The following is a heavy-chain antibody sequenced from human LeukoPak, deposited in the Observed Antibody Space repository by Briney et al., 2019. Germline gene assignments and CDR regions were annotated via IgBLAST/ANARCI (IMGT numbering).Heavy chain of an antibody. Sequence: PGGSLRLSCAASGFTFSNYWMSWVRQAPGKGLEWVANIHPEGNEKYHVDSVKGRFTISRDNAKNFLHLHMDSLRVEDTAVYYCARGDDFSGDYWGQGTLVTVSS. V-gene: IGHV3-7*04. CDR3: ARGDDFSGDY. CDR1: GFTFSNYW. CDR2: IHPEGNEK. J-gene: IGHJ4*02. D-gene: IGHD3/OR15-3a*01.